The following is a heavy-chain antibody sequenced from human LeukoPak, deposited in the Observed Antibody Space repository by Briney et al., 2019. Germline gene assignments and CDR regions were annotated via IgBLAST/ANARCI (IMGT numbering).Heavy chain of an antibody. V-gene: IGHV3-48*04. CDR2: INTDSSSI. CDR1: GFTFNIYE. Sequence: GSLRLSCAASGFTFNIYEMNWVRQAPGKGLEWISHINTDSSSIHYADSMKGRFTISRDNAKNSLYLQMNNLRGEDTATYYCVRDATLIPGTVYFDYWGQGALVTVSS. J-gene: IGHJ4*02. CDR3: VRDATLIPGTVYFDY. D-gene: IGHD2-15*01.